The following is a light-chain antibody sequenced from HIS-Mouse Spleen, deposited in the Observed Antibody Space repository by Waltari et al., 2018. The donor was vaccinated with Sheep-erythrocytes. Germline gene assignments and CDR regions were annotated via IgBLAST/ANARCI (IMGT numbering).Light chain of an antibody. CDR3: CSYAGSYNHV. V-gene: IGLV2-11*01. CDR2: DVS. CDR1: SSDVGRYTY. J-gene: IGLJ1*01. Sequence: QSALTQPRSVSGSPGQSVTIPCTGTSSDVGRYTYVPWYQQHPGKAPKLMIYDVSKRPSGVPDRFSGSKSGNTASLTISGLQAEDEADYYCCSYAGSYNHVFATGTKVTVL.